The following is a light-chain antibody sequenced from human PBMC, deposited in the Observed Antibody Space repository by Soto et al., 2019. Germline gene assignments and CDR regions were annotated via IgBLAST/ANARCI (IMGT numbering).Light chain of an antibody. CDR2: GAS. J-gene: IGKJ1*01. CDR3: QQYGSSPRT. CDR1: QSVSSNF. V-gene: IGKV3-20*01. Sequence: EIVLTQSPGTLSLSPGERATLPCRASQSVSSNFLAWYQQKPGQAPRLLIYGASSRATGIPDGFSGSGSGTDFTLTISRLEPEDFAVYYCQQYGSSPRTFGQGTKVEIK.